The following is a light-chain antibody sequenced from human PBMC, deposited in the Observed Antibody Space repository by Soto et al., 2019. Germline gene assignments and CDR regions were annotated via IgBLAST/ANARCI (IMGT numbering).Light chain of an antibody. CDR3: QTWGTGIRV. CDR2: VNSDGSH. Sequence: QLVLTQSPSASASLGASVKLTCTLSFGHRSYAIAWHQQQPEKGPRYLMNVNSDGSHSKGDGIPDRFSGSSSGAERYLTISSLQSEDEADSYCQTWGTGIRVFGGGTKLTVL. V-gene: IGLV4-69*01. J-gene: IGLJ3*02. CDR1: FGHRSYA.